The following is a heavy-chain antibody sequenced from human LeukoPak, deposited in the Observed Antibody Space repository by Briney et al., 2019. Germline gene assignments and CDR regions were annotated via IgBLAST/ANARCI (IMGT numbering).Heavy chain of an antibody. CDR2: IYYSGST. V-gene: IGHV4-39*07. CDR1: GGSISSSSYY. CDR3: AREGYSYGYGLGY. J-gene: IGHJ4*02. D-gene: IGHD5-18*01. Sequence: SETLSLTCTVSGGSISSSSYYWGWIRQPPGKGLEWIGSIYYSGSTYYNPSLKSRVTISVDTSKNQFSLKLSSVTAADTAVYYCAREGYSYGYGLGYWGQGTLVTVSS.